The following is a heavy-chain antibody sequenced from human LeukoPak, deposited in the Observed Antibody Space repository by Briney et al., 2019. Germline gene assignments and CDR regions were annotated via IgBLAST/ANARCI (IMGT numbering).Heavy chain of an antibody. CDR2: IWYDGSNK. D-gene: IGHD5-18*01. V-gene: IGHV3-30*02. CDR1: GFTFSSYG. CDR3: AKDCTRWDTAMVPTTTTPMGYYMDV. Sequence: PGGSLRLSCAASGFTFSSYGMHWVRQAPGKGLEWVAFIWYDGSNKYYADSVKGRFTISRDNSKNTLYLQMNSLRAEDTAVYYCAKDCTRWDTAMVPTTTTPMGYYMDVWGKGTTVTVSS. J-gene: IGHJ6*03.